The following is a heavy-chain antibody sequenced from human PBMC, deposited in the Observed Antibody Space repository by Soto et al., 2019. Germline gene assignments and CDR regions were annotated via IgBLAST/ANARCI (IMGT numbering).Heavy chain of an antibody. CDR3: ATRSTTVTSDAFDI. CDR2: IIPIFGTA. D-gene: IGHD4-17*01. V-gene: IGHV1-69*13. CDR1: GGTFSSYA. Sequence: SVKVSCKASGGTFSSYAISWVRQAPGQGLEWMGGIIPIFGTANYAQKFQGRVTITADESTSTAYMELSSLRSEDTAVYYCATRSTTVTSDAFDIWGQGTMVTVSS. J-gene: IGHJ3*02.